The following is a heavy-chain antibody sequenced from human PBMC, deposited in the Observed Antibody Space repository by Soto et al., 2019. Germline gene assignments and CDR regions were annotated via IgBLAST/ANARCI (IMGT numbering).Heavy chain of an antibody. CDR2: INHSGST. CDR1: GGSFSGYY. CDR3: ARSIDP. J-gene: IGHJ5*02. V-gene: IGHV4-34*09. Sequence: SETLSLSCAVYGGSFSGYYWSWIRQPPGKGLEWIGEINHSGSTYYNPSLKSRVTISVDTSKNQFSLKLSSVTAADTAVYYCARSIDPWGQGTLVTVSS.